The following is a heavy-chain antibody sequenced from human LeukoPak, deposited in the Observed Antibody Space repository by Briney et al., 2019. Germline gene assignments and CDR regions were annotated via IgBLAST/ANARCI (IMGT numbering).Heavy chain of an antibody. Sequence: GGSLRLSCAASGFTFSSYWMHWVRQAPGKGLVWVSRINTDGSSTSYADSVKGRFTISRDNAKNTLYLQMNSLRAEDMALYYCAIGGGSYFDAFDILGQGTMVTVSS. CDR3: AIGGGSYFDAFDI. CDR1: GFTFSSYW. V-gene: IGHV3-74*01. J-gene: IGHJ3*02. CDR2: INTDGSST. D-gene: IGHD1-26*01.